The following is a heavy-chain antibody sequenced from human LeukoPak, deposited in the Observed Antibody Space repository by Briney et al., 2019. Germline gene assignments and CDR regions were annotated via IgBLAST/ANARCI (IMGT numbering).Heavy chain of an antibody. J-gene: IGHJ5*02. D-gene: IGHD6-13*01. V-gene: IGHV3-49*04. CDR3: TRGHSSSWYGRALNWFDP. CDR2: IRSKAYGGTT. CDR1: GFTFGDYA. Sequence: GGSLRLSCTASGFTFGDYAMSWVRQAPGKGLEWVGSIRSKAYGGTTEYAASVKGRSTISRDDSKSIAYLQMNSLKTEDTAVYYCTRGHSSSWYGRALNWFDPWGQGTLVTVSS.